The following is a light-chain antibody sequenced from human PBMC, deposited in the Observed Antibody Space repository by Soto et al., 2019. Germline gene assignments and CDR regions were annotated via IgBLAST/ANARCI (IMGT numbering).Light chain of an antibody. V-gene: IGLV7-46*01. CDR2: DTS. Sequence: QTVVTQEPSLTVSPGGTVTLTCGSSTGAVSRGHTPYWFQQKPGQAPRTLIYDTSKKHSWTAARFSGSLLGGKAALTLSGGQPEDEAEYYCLLSYSAAWVFGGGTKLTVL. CDR1: TGAVSRGHT. CDR3: LLSYSAAWV. J-gene: IGLJ3*02.